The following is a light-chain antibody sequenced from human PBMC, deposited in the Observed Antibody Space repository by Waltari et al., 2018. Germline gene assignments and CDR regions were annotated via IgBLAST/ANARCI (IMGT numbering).Light chain of an antibody. Sequence: IQMTQSPDALSASVGDRVAITCRASQGISNALAWYQQKPGKAPKVLLYAASRLESGVPSRFSGSGSGTYYTLTISSLQPEDFATYYCQQYYSIALNFGGGTKVEIK. V-gene: IGKV1-NL1*01. CDR3: QQYYSIALN. J-gene: IGKJ4*01. CDR1: QGISNA. CDR2: AAS.